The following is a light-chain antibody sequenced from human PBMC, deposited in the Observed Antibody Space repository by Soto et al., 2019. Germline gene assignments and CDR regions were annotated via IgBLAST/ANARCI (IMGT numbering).Light chain of an antibody. Sequence: EIVLTQSPATLCLSPGERATLSCRASQSVSSNLAWYQQKPGQAPRLLIYGASTRATGIPARFSGSGSGTEFTLTISSLQSEDFAVYYCQQYNNWPPLFGQGTKV. CDR3: QQYNNWPPL. CDR2: GAS. CDR1: QSVSSN. J-gene: IGKJ1*01. V-gene: IGKV3-15*01.